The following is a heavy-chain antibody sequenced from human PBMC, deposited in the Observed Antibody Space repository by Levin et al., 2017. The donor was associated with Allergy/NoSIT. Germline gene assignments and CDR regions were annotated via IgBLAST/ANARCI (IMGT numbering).Heavy chain of an antibody. D-gene: IGHD3-10*01. CDR1: GGSLSGYY. J-gene: IGHJ4*02. Sequence: SQTLSLTCAVYGGSLSGYYWSWIRQPPGKGLEWIGEINQSGTTHYNPSLKSRVSLSLDTSKTQFSLKLTSVTAADTAVYYCARGALSGSSGRSQYFYWGQGTLVTVSS. CDR3: ARGALSGSSGRSQYFY. V-gene: IGHV4-34*01. CDR2: INQSGTT.